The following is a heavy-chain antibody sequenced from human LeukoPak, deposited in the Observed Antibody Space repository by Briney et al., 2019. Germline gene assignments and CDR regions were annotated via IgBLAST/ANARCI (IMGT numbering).Heavy chain of an antibody. CDR1: GYSISSGYY. D-gene: IGHD4-17*01. J-gene: IGHJ4*02. Sequence: SETLSLTCTVSGYSISSGYYWGWIRQPPGKGLEWIGSIYHSGSTYCNPSLKSRVTISVDTSKNQFSLKLSSVTAADTAVYYCARDRGETTDGFDYWGQGTLVTVSS. V-gene: IGHV4-38-2*02. CDR3: ARDRGETTDGFDY. CDR2: IYHSGST.